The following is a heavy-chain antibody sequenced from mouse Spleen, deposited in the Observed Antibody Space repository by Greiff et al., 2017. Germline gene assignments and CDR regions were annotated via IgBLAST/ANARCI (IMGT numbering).Heavy chain of an antibody. V-gene: IGHV1-4*01. D-gene: IGHD2-14*01. CDR3: ARRNDAYAMDY. CDR1: GYTFTSYT. Sequence: QVQLKESGAELARPGASVKMSCKASGYTFTSYTMHWVKQRPGQGLEWIGYINPSSGYTNYNQKFKDKATLTADKSSSTAYMQLSSLTSEDSAVYYCARRNDAYAMDYWGQGTSVTVSS. CDR2: INPSSGYT. J-gene: IGHJ4*01.